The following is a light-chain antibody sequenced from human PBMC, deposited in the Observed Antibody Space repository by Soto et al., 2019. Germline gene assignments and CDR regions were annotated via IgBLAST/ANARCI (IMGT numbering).Light chain of an antibody. CDR3: SSYTSNSAYV. CDR2: EVS. CDR1: SSDVGGYNY. Sequence: QSVLTQPASVSGSPGQSITISCTGTSSDVGGYNYVSWYQQHPDKAPKLMIYEVSNWPSGVSNRFSGSKSGNTASLTISGLQAEDEADYYCSSYTSNSAYVFGTGTKATVL. J-gene: IGLJ1*01. V-gene: IGLV2-14*01.